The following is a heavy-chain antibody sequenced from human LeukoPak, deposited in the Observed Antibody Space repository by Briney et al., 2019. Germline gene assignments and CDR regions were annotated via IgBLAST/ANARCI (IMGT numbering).Heavy chain of an antibody. CDR2: IYYSGST. D-gene: IGHD5-24*01. Sequence: YPSQTLSLTCTVSGGSISSYYWSWIRQPPGKGLEWIGYIYYSGSTNYNPSLKSRVTISVDTSKNQSSLKLSSVTAADTAVYYCATSLDEQTYYGMDVWGQGTTVTVSS. J-gene: IGHJ6*02. CDR1: GGSISSYY. V-gene: IGHV4-59*01. CDR3: ATSLDEQTYYGMDV.